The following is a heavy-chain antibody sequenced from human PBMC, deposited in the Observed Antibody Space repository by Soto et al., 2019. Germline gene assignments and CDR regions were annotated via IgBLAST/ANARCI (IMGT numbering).Heavy chain of an antibody. CDR3: ARDAYNPDSSSRGGYYYYDMDV. D-gene: IGHD6-6*01. CDR1: GGSISSGANY. Sequence: PSETLSLTCTVSGGSISSGANYWSWIRQHPGKGLEWIGYIYYTGTTYYSPSLKSRLTISLDTSKNQFSLRLTSVTAADTAVYYCARDAYNPDSSSRGGYYYYDMDVWGQGXTVTVSS. V-gene: IGHV4-31*03. CDR2: IYYTGTT. J-gene: IGHJ6*02.